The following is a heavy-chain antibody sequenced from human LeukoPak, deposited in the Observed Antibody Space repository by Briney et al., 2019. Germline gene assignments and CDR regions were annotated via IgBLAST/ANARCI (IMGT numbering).Heavy chain of an antibody. CDR1: GGSISSSSYY. Sequence: SETLSLTCTVSGGSISSSSYYWGWIRQPPGKGLEWIGSIYYSGSTYYNPSLKSRVTISVDTSKNQFSLKLSSVTAADTAVYYCAREVEMATTHFDYWGQGTLVTVSS. V-gene: IGHV4-39*07. CDR2: IYYSGST. CDR3: AREVEMATTHFDY. D-gene: IGHD5-24*01. J-gene: IGHJ4*02.